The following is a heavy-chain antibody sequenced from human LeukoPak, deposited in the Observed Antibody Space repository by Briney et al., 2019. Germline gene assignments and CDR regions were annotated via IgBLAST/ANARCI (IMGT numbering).Heavy chain of an antibody. CDR2: IYYNGDT. V-gene: IGHV4-39*07. Sequence: SETLSLTCTVSGGSIISSNYYWGYIRQPPGKGLEWVGSIYYNGDTYYNPSLKSRLTISVDTSKNQFSLKLSSVTAADTAVYYCARFVRAARYYFDYWGQGTLVTVSS. J-gene: IGHJ4*02. D-gene: IGHD6-6*01. CDR1: GGSIISSNYY. CDR3: ARFVRAARYYFDY.